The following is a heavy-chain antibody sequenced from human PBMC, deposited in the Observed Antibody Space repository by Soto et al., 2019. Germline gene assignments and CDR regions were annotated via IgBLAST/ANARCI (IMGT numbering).Heavy chain of an antibody. V-gene: IGHV3-23*01. D-gene: IGHD3-10*01. CDR1: GFTFSSYP. Sequence: GGSLRLSCAASGFTFSSYPMSWVRQAPGKGLEWVSAISGSGGSTYYADSVKGRFTISRDNSKNTLYLQMNSLRAEDTAVYYCAKDFYVRVRGVISSYSDYWGQGTLVTVSS. CDR2: ISGSGGST. CDR3: AKDFYVRVRGVISSYSDY. J-gene: IGHJ4*02.